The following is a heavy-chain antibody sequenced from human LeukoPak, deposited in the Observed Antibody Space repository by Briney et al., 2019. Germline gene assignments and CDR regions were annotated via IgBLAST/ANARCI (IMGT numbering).Heavy chain of an antibody. CDR1: GYTFTGYY. D-gene: IGHD2-21*01. Sequence: ASVKVSCKASGYTFTGYYVHWMRQAPGQGLEWMGWINPNSGGTNFARKFQGRVTVTRDTSISIAYMEVSRLTSDDTAVYYCARTGHTDAFDIWGQGTMVTVSS. V-gene: IGHV1-2*02. CDR2: INPNSGGT. CDR3: ARTGHTDAFDI. J-gene: IGHJ3*02.